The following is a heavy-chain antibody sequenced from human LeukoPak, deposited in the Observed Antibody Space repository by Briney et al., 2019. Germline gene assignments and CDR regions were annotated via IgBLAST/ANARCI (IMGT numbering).Heavy chain of an antibody. CDR1: GFTFSSYE. CDR3: ARVQPRFGYYGSGSHYNPFDY. J-gene: IGHJ4*02. CDR2: ISSSGSTI. Sequence: PGGSLRLSCAASGFTFSSYEMNWVRQAPGKGLEWVSYISSSGSTIYYADSVKGRFTISRDNAKNSLYLQMNSLRAEDTAVYYCARVQPRFGYYGSGSHYNPFDYWGREPWSPSPQ. V-gene: IGHV3-48*03. D-gene: IGHD3-10*01.